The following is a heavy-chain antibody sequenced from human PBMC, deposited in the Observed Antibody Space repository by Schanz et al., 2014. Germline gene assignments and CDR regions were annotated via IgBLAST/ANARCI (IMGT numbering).Heavy chain of an antibody. CDR2: ITRSGGGT. J-gene: IGHJ1*01. Sequence: EVQLVESGGYLVQPGGSLRLSCSASGFTFSSYAMHWVRQASGKGLEYVSAITRSGGGTYYSDSVKGRFTISRDNSKNTLYLQMSSLRHEDSAVYYCVKDAYCAGDCCPAEDFQHWGQGTLVTVSS. CDR1: GFTFSSYA. CDR3: VKDAYCAGDCCPAEDFQH. V-gene: IGHV3-64D*06. D-gene: IGHD2-21*02.